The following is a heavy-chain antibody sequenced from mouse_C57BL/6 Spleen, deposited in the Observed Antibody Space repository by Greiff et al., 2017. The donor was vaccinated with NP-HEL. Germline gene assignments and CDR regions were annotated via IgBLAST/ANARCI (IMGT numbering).Heavy chain of an antibody. Sequence: QVQLQQSGAELVKPGASVKISCKASGYAFSSYWMNWVKQRPGKGLEWIGQIYPGDGDTNYNGKFKGKATLNADKSSSTAYMQLRSLTSEHSAVYFCARGGLTAPWFAYWGQGTLVTVSA. D-gene: IGHD4-1*01. CDR1: GYAFSSYW. CDR2: IYPGDGDT. V-gene: IGHV1-80*01. J-gene: IGHJ3*01. CDR3: ARGGLTAPWFAY.